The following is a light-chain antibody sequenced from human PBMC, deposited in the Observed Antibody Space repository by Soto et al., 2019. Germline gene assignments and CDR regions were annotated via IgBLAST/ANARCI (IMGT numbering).Light chain of an antibody. J-gene: IGLJ1*01. Sequence: QSVLTQPASVSGPPGQSITISCTGSNSDVGIYDFVSWYQHHPGRAPKLIVSEVSHRPSGVSNRFSGSKSGNTASLTISGLQSEDEADYYCISYTSDDVRYVFGTGTKVTVL. CDR2: EVS. CDR1: NSDVGIYDF. V-gene: IGLV2-14*01. CDR3: ISYTSDDVRYV.